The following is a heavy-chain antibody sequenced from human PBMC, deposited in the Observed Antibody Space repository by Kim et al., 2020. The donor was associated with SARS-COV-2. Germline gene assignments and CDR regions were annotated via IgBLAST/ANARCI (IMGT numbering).Heavy chain of an antibody. J-gene: IGHJ4*02. CDR3: ARGGIAAAWGDY. CDR1: GFTFSSYS. V-gene: IGHV3-48*02. D-gene: IGHD6-13*01. CDR2: ISSSGGTI. Sequence: GGSLRLSCAGSGFTFSSYSMNWVRQAPGKGLECISYISSSGGTIYYADSVQGRFTISRDNAKNSLYLQMNSLRDEDTAVYYCARGGIAAAWGDYWGQGTLVTVSS.